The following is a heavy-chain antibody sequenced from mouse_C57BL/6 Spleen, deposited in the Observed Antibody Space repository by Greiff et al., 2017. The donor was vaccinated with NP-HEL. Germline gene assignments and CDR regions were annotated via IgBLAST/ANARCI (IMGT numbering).Heavy chain of an antibody. J-gene: IGHJ3*01. D-gene: IGHD1-2*01. Sequence: EVMLVESGGGLVKPGGSLKLSCAASGFTFSSYAMSWVRQTPEKRLEWVATISDGGSYTYYPDNVKGRFTISRDNAKNNLYLQMSHLKSEDTAMYYCARDWTASFAYWGQGTLVTVSA. CDR1: GFTFSSYA. V-gene: IGHV5-4*01. CDR3: ARDWTASFAY. CDR2: ISDGGSYT.